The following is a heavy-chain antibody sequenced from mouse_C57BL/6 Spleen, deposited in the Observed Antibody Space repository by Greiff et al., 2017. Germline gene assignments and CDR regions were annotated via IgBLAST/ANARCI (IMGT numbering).Heavy chain of an antibody. Sequence: EVNLVESEGGLVQPGSSMKLSCTASGFTFSDYYMAWVRQVPEKGLEWVANINYDGSSTYYLDSLKSRFIISRDNAKNILYLQMSSLKSEDTATYYCARDRGYYPYYAMDYWGQGTSVTVSS. J-gene: IGHJ4*01. V-gene: IGHV5-16*01. CDR2: INYDGSST. D-gene: IGHD2-3*01. CDR1: GFTFSDYY. CDR3: ARDRGYYPYYAMDY.